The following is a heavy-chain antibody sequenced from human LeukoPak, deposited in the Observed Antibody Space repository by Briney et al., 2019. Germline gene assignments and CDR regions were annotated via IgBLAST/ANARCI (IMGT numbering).Heavy chain of an antibody. CDR1: GYTLTELS. V-gene: IGHV1-24*01. D-gene: IGHD3-22*01. J-gene: IGHJ5*02. CDR2: FDPEDGET. Sequence: ASVKVSCKVSGYTLTELSMHWVRQAPGKGLEWMGGFDPEDGETIYAQKFQGRVTMTEDTSTDTAYMELSSLRSEDTAVYYCATDRYYDSSGYPNWFDPWGQGALVTVSS. CDR3: ATDRYYDSSGYPNWFDP.